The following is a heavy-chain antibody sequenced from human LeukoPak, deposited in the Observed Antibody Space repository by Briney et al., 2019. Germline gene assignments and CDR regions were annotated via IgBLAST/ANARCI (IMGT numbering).Heavy chain of an antibody. D-gene: IGHD6-13*01. J-gene: IGHJ5*02. Sequence: GGSLRLSCAASGFTFSSFEMNWVRQAPGKGLEWVSYISSSGSTIYYADSVKGRFTISRDNAKNSLYLQMNSLRAEDTALYYCAAGAAASDYCFDPWGQGTLVTVSS. CDR3: AAGAAASDYCFDP. V-gene: IGHV3-48*03. CDR1: GFTFSSFE. CDR2: ISSSGSTI.